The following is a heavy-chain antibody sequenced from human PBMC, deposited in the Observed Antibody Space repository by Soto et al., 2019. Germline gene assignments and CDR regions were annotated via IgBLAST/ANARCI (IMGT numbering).Heavy chain of an antibody. Sequence: PSETLSLTCAVYGGSFSGYYWSWIRQPPGKGLEWIGEINHSGSTNYNPSLKSRVTISVDTSKNQFSLKLSSVTAADTAVYYCARGSGPFDPWGQGTLVTVSS. J-gene: IGHJ5*02. CDR3: ARGSGPFDP. CDR2: INHSGST. CDR1: GGSFSGYY. V-gene: IGHV4-34*01.